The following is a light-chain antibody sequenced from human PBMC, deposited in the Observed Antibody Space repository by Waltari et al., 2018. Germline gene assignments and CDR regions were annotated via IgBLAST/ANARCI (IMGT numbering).Light chain of an antibody. Sequence: QSVLTQPPSVSAAPGQRVTISCSGGSSNIGNNYVSWYRQFPGKAPKLLIYDVGARPSGTPVGFAGSKSGTAATLDLPGLHAGDEADYYCGTWDSSLSGAVFGGGTHLTVL. CDR3: GTWDSSLSGAV. CDR2: DVG. CDR1: SSNIGNNY. V-gene: IGLV1-51*01. J-gene: IGLJ7*01.